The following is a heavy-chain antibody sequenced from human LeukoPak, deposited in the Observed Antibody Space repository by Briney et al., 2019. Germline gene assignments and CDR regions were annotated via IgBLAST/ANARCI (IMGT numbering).Heavy chain of an antibody. CDR3: ARVTGGFYGYLDY. D-gene: IGHD2/OR15-2a*01. Sequence: GGSLRLSCAASGFTFSNSAMTWVRQAPVKGLEWLSGVSSSGDSTYYADSVKGRFTISRDNSKYTLYVQMNSLRAEDTAVYYCARVTGGFYGYLDYWGQGTLVTVSS. J-gene: IGHJ4*02. CDR1: GFTFSNSA. CDR2: VSSSGDST. V-gene: IGHV3-23*01.